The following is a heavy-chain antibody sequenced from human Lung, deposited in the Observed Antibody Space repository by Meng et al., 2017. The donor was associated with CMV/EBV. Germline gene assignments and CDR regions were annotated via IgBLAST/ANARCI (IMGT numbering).Heavy chain of an antibody. D-gene: IGHD2-2*02. V-gene: IGHV3-53*01. Sequence: GESLKISCAASGFTVSSNYMSWVRQAPGKGLEWVSIIYSGGDIYYVDSVKGRFTISRDISTNTLSLQLNNLRAEDSAVYYCARVGDDIGSCTTTSCHNGYYFDYWGQGTLVTVSS. J-gene: IGHJ4*02. CDR3: ARVGDDIGSCTTTSCHNGYYFDY. CDR2: IYSGGDI. CDR1: GFTVSSNY.